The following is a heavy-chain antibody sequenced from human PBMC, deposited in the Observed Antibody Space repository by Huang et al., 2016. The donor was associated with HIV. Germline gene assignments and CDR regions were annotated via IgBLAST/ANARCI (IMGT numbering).Heavy chain of an antibody. D-gene: IGHD2-2*03. CDR1: GTSMTSCSFY. Sequence: QLRESGPGLVTPSETLSLTCSASGTSMTSCSFYWGWFPQPPGWGLEWIGSVYFLGNTYYNPSLKSRVTISIDTANKQYSMRLTAVTAADTAVYFCAREVRSVDTDRPDGYYYRGLDVWGQGTTVIVSS. CDR3: AREVRSVDTDRPDGYYYRGLDV. J-gene: IGHJ6*02. V-gene: IGHV4-39*02. CDR2: VYFLGNT.